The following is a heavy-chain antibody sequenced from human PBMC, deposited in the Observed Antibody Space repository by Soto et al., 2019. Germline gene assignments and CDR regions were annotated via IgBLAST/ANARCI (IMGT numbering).Heavy chain of an antibody. V-gene: IGHV4-34*01. CDR2: INHSGST. D-gene: IGHD2-8*02. J-gene: IGHJ4*02. Sequence: QVQLQQWGAGLLKPSETLSLTCAVYGGSFSAYYWSWIRQPPGKGLEWIGEINHSGSTNYNPSLKSRVTISVEKSKNQFSLKLSSVTAADTAVYYCARGQSSLLLDCWGQGILVTVSS. CDR1: GGSFSAYY. CDR3: ARGQSSLLLDC.